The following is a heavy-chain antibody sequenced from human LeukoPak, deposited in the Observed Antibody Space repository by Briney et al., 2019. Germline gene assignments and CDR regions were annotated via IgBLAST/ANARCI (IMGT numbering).Heavy chain of an antibody. Sequence: ASVKVSCKASGYTFTSYGISWVRQAPGQGLEWMGWISAYNGNTNYAQKLQGRVTMTTDTSTSTVYMELSSLRSEDTAVYYCARSREHSSGWPPNFDYWGQGTLVTVSS. CDR2: ISAYNGNT. CDR3: ARSREHSSGWPPNFDY. J-gene: IGHJ4*02. D-gene: IGHD6-19*01. CDR1: GYTFTSYG. V-gene: IGHV1-18*01.